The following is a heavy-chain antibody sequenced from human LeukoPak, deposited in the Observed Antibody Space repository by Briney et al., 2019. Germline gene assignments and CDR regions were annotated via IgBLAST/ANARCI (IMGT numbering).Heavy chain of an antibody. CDR3: ASIGGLAARSYYYYMDV. CDR2: IIPIFGTA. J-gene: IGHJ6*03. CDR1: GGTFSSYA. V-gene: IGHV1-69*13. D-gene: IGHD6-6*01. Sequence: SVKVSCKAPGGTFSSYAISWVRQAPGQGLEWMGGIIPIFGTANYAQKFQGRVTITADESTSTAYMELSSLRSEDTAVYYCASIGGLAARSYYYYMDVWGKGTTATVSS.